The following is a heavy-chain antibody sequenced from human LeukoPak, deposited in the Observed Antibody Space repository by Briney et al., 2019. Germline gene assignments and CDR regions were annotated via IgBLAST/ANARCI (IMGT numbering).Heavy chain of an antibody. CDR2: ISANGGGT. Sequence: GGSLRLSCSASGFTFSNYAMSWVRQAPGKGLEWVSSISANGGGTYYADSVKGRFTISRDNSKNTLYLQMNSLRAEDTAVYYCAKRKEDWGQGTLVTVSS. CDR1: GFTFSNYA. CDR3: AKRKED. V-gene: IGHV3-23*01. J-gene: IGHJ4*02.